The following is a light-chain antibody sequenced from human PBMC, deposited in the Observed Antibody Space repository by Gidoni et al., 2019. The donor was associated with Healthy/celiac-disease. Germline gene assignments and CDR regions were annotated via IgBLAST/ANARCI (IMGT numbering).Light chain of an antibody. CDR3: QQYGSSPWT. V-gene: IGKV3-20*01. CDR2: GAS. CDR1: PSVSSSY. J-gene: IGKJ1*01. Sequence: ELVLTQSPGPLSLSPGERATLSCRASPSVSSSYLAWYQQKPGQAPRLLIYGASSRATGIPDRFSGSGSGTDFTLTISRLEPEDFAVYYCQQYGSSPWTFGQGTKVEIK.